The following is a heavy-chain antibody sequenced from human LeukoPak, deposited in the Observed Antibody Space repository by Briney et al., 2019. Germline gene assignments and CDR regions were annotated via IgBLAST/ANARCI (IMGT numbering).Heavy chain of an antibody. CDR1: GFTDSSNY. J-gene: IGHJ3*02. Sequence: PGGSVRLLCGPCGFTDSSNYMRGLRQAPGKALEWGSVIYSGGSTYYADSVKGRFTISRDNSKNTLYLQMNSLRAEDTAVYYCARHPDPNDAFDIWGQGTTVTVSS. CDR2: IYSGGST. CDR3: ARHPDPNDAFDI. V-gene: IGHV3-66*04.